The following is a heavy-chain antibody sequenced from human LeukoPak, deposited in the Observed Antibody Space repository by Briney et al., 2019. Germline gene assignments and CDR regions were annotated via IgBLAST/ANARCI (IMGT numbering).Heavy chain of an antibody. V-gene: IGHV1-18*01. CDR3: ARDVYCSGGSCYPGY. CDR1: GYTFTSYG. D-gene: IGHD2-15*01. CDR2: ISAYNGNT. J-gene: IGHJ4*02. Sequence: ASVNVSCKASGYTFTSYGISWVRQAPGQGLEWMGWISAYNGNTNYAQKLQGRVTMTTDTSTSTAYMELRSLRSDDTAVYYCARDVYCSGGSCYPGYWGQGTLVTVSS.